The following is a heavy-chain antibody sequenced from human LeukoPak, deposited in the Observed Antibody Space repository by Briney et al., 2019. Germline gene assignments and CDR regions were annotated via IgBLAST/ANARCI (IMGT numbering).Heavy chain of an antibody. Sequence: ASVKVSCKASGYTFTSYSVTWVRQAPGQGLEGGGWITTYNNNTKYAREVQGRVTVTTDTSTSTAYMELRSLRSDDTAVYYCARFYRERGDYIDPFDYWGQGTLVTVSS. V-gene: IGHV1-18*01. CDR2: ITTYNNNT. D-gene: IGHD4-17*01. CDR3: ARFYRERGDYIDPFDY. CDR1: GYTFTSYS. J-gene: IGHJ4*02.